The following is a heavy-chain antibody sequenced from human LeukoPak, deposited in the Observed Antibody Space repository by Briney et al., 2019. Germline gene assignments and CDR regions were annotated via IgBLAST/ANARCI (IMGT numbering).Heavy chain of an antibody. D-gene: IGHD1-26*01. CDR2: IIPIFGTA. CDR1: GYTFIGYY. CDR3: ARMAIRQGGYGMDV. V-gene: IGHV1-69*13. J-gene: IGHJ6*02. Sequence: SVKVSCKASGYTFIGYYMHWVRQAPGQGLEWMGGIIPIFGTANYAQKFQGRVTITADESTSTAYMELSSLRSEDTAVYYCARMAIRQGGYGMDVWGQGTTVTVSS.